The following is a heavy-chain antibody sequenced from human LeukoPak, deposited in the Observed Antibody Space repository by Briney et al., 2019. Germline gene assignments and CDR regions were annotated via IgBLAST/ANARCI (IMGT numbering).Heavy chain of an antibody. CDR1: GFTVSNNY. Sequence: GGSLRLSCAASGFTVSNNYMTWVRQAPGKGLEWVSIIYPGDSTFYADSVKGRFSISRHNSKNTLHLQMSSLRTEDTAIYYCARGNYGRSGFDYWGQGTLVTVSS. CDR2: IYPGDST. J-gene: IGHJ4*02. D-gene: IGHD3-10*01. V-gene: IGHV3-53*04. CDR3: ARGNYGRSGFDY.